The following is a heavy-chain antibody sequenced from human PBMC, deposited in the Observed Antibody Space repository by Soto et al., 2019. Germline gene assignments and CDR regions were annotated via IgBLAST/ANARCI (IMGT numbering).Heavy chain of an antibody. V-gene: IGHV2-5*02. CDR1: GFYLSTSGVG. Sequence: QIILKESDPTLVKPTQTLTLTCTFSGFYLSTSGVGVGWIRQPPGKALEWLALIYWDDDKRYSPSLRSRLTTTKDISKHQVVLTMTNMDPVDTATYYCAHLNSGRYYFDYWGQGTLVTVSS. CDR3: AHLNSGRYYFDY. D-gene: IGHD1-26*01. CDR2: IYWDDDK. J-gene: IGHJ4*02.